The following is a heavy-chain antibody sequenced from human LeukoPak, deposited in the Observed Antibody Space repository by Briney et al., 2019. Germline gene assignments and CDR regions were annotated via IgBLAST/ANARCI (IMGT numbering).Heavy chain of an antibody. Sequence: SETLSLTCTVSGGSISSYYWSWIRQPAGKGLEWIGRIYTSGSTNYNPSLKSRVTMSVDTSKNQFSLKLSSVTAADTAVYYCARVDSSSSPGGYYYYYMDVWGKGTTVTVSS. CDR1: GGSISSYY. CDR3: ARVDSSSSPGGYYYYYMDV. CDR2: IYTSGST. D-gene: IGHD6-6*01. J-gene: IGHJ6*03. V-gene: IGHV4-4*07.